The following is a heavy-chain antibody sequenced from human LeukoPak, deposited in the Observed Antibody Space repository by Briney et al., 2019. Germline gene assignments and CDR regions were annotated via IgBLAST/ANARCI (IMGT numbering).Heavy chain of an antibody. CDR2: ISYDGSNE. V-gene: IGHV3-30*18. J-gene: IGHJ3*02. Sequence: GGSLGLSCAASGFTFSSYGMHWVRQAPGKGLEWVAVISYDGSNEYYADSVKGRFTISRDNSKNTLYLQMNSLRAEDTAVYYCAKLIQIEYSSSSDAFDIWGQGTMVTVSS. D-gene: IGHD6-6*01. CDR1: GFTFSSYG. CDR3: AKLIQIEYSSSSDAFDI.